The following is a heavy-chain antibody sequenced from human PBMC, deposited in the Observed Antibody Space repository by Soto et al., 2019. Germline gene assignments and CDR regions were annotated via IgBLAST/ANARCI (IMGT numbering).Heavy chain of an antibody. D-gene: IGHD2-2*02. Sequence: GGSLRLSSVGSGFTFSTYSINLVRHAPGKGLEWVSSISSRSDIYYADSVKGRFTISRDNAKNSVSLQMNSLRAEDTAVYYCAREYTAWPLAYGLDVWGQRTTVTVSS. CDR2: ISSRSDI. CDR1: GFTFSTYS. J-gene: IGHJ6*02. V-gene: IGHV3-21*01. CDR3: AREYTAWPLAYGLDV.